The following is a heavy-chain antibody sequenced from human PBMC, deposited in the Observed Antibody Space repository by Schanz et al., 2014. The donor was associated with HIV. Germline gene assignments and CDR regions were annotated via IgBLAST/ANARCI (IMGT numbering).Heavy chain of an antibody. CDR2: INSYGYV. CDR3: ARMGYYDSHGYYYEFGMDV. D-gene: IGHD3-22*01. J-gene: IGHJ6*02. V-gene: IGHV1-18*01. Sequence: QVQLEQSGGEVRKPGASVKVSCKASDYSLTTSGFTWVRQAAGQGLEWMGWINSYGYVNYAQKFQDRLTMTTDTSTGTVYMELRSLRSADTAVYYCARMGYYDSHGYYYEFGMDVWGQGTTVTVSS. CDR1: DYSLTTSG.